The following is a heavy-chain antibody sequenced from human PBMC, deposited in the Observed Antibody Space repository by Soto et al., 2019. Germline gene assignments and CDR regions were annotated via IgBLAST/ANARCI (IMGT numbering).Heavy chain of an antibody. CDR2: ISYDGSNK. J-gene: IGHJ4*02. V-gene: IGHV3-30*18. Sequence: GGSLRLSCAASGFTFSSYGMHWVRQAPGKGLEWVAVISYDGSNKYYADSVKGRFTISRDNSKNTPYLQMNSLRAEDTAVYYCAKDSDELIVATIPGDLDYWGQGALVTVSS. CDR3: AKDSDELIVATIPGDLDY. D-gene: IGHD5-12*01. CDR1: GFTFSSYG.